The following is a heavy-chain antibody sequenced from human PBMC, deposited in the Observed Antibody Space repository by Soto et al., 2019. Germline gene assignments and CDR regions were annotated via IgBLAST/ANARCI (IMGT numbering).Heavy chain of an antibody. CDR3: ARGFGIAAPYAMDV. CDR1: GFTFSSYA. V-gene: IGHV3-23*01. CDR2: MSGGSGGST. Sequence: EVQLLESGGGLVQPGGSLRLSCVASGFTFSSYAMNWVRQAPGKGLEWVSAMSGGSGGSTHNADSVRGRLTILRDNSKNPLYLQMNSLRAEDTAVYFCARGFGIAAPYAMDVWGQGTTVTVSS. J-gene: IGHJ6*02. D-gene: IGHD6-13*01.